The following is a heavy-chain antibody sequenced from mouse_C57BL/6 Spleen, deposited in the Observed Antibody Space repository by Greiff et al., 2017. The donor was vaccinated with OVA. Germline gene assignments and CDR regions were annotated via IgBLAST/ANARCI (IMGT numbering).Heavy chain of an antibody. CDR3: TRESTAGAMDY. J-gene: IGHJ4*01. Sequence: EVKLQESGGGLVQPGGSMKLSCVASGFTFSNYWMNWVRQSPEKGLEWVAQIRLKSDNYATHYAESVKGRFTISRDDSKSSFYLQMNNLRAEDTGIYYCTRESTAGAMDYWGQGTSVTVSS. V-gene: IGHV6-3*01. D-gene: IGHD1-2*01. CDR1: GFTFSNYW. CDR2: IRLKSDNYAT.